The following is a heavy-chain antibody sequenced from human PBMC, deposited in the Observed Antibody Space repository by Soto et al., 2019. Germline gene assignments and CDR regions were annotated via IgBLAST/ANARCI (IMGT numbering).Heavy chain of an antibody. V-gene: IGHV4-34*01. Sequence: PSETLSLTCAVYGGSFSGYYWSWIRQPPGKGLEWIGEINHSGSTNYNPSLKRRVTISVDTSKNQFSLKLSSVTAADTALYYGAGGVRFGSYGLDGWGKGTTVTVSS. CDR2: INHSGST. J-gene: IGHJ6*04. D-gene: IGHD3-10*01. CDR3: AGGVRFGSYGLDG. CDR1: GGSFSGYY.